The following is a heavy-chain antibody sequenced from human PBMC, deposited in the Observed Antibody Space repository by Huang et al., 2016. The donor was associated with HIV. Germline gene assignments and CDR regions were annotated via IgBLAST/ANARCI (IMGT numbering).Heavy chain of an antibody. J-gene: IGHJ4*02. D-gene: IGHD4-17*01. CDR2: NVATVGTP. CDR3: ARGQLGSYGDYDVLY. CDR1: GGTFRKYA. Sequence: QVQMVQSGAEVKTTGSSAKVSCAASGGTFRKYAISWVRQAPGHGLEWRGENVATVGTPNYARKVQGRVTITEEDSTSTTYVEVSSLRSEDTALYYCARGQLGSYGDYDVLYWGQGTLVTVSS. V-gene: IGHV1-69*13.